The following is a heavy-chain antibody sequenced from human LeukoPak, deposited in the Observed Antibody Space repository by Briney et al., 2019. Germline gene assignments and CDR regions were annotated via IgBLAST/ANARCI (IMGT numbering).Heavy chain of an antibody. V-gene: IGHV3-74*01. D-gene: IGHD3-10*01. Sequence: GGSLRLSCAASGFTFSYYWMHWVRQTPGKGLVWVSRINGDGSNTNYADSVKGRFTISRDSAKNTLYLQMNSLRAEDTAVYYCARPVVRGVKGGLDVWGQGTTVTVSS. J-gene: IGHJ6*02. CDR3: ARPVVRGVKGGLDV. CDR2: INGDGSNT. CDR1: GFTFSYYW.